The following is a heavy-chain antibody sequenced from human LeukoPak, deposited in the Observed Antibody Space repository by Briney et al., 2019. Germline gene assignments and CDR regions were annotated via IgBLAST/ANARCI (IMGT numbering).Heavy chain of an antibody. Sequence: ASVKVSCKASGGTFSSYAISWVRQAPGQGLEWMGGIIPIFGTANYAQKFQGRVTITADKSTSTAYMELSSLRSEDTAVYYCARDRGGYSYGLPLAYWGQGILVTVSS. D-gene: IGHD5-18*01. V-gene: IGHV1-69*06. CDR3: ARDRGGYSYGLPLAY. CDR2: IIPIFGTA. CDR1: GGTFSSYA. J-gene: IGHJ4*02.